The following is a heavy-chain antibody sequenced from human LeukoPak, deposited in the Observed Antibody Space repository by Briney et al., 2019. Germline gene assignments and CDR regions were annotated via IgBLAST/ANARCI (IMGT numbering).Heavy chain of an antibody. CDR3: ARSHVLLPWGWFDP. CDR2: IYHSGST. D-gene: IGHD3-10*01. CDR1: GGSISSSNW. Sequence: PSGTLSLTCAVSGGSISSSNWWSWVRQPPGKGLEWIGSIYHSGSTYYNPSLKSRVTISVDTSKNQFSLKLSSVTAADTAVYYCARSHVLLPWGWFDPGAREPWSPSPQ. J-gene: IGHJ5*02. V-gene: IGHV4-4*02.